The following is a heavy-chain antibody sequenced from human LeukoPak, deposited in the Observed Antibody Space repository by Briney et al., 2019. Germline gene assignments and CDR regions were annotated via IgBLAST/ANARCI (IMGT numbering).Heavy chain of an antibody. CDR3: ARDVVVVPAAIHYGMDV. J-gene: IGHJ6*02. CDR1: GGSFSDYF. V-gene: IGHV4-34*01. CDR2: INHSGRT. Sequence: ASETLSVTCAVYGGSFSDYFWGWIRQPPGKGVWWIGEINHSGRTYYNPSLKSRVTISVDTSKNQFSLNLSSVTAADTAVYYCARDVVVVPAAIHYGMDVWGQGTTVTVSS. D-gene: IGHD2-2*01.